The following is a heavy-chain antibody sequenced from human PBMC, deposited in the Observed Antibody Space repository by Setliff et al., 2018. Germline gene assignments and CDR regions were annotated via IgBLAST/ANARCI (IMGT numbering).Heavy chain of an antibody. CDR1: GGSISSSSYY. D-gene: IGHD2-2*02. Sequence: PSETLSLTCTVSGGSISSSSYYWGWIRQPPGKGLEWIGSIYYSGSTYYNPSLKSRVTISVDTSKNQFSLKLSSVTAADTAVYYCARLGYCSSTSSYTHYYYYYYMDVWGKGTTVTVSS. CDR2: IYYSGST. V-gene: IGHV4-39*01. CDR3: ARLGYCSSTSSYTHYYYYYYMDV. J-gene: IGHJ6*03.